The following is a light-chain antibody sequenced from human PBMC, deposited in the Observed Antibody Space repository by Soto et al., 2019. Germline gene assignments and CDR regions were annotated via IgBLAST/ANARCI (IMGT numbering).Light chain of an antibody. Sequence: EMVMTQSPATLSASPGERATLSCRASQSVSSNLAWYQQKFGQPPRLLIYGASTRATGIPARFSGSGSGTEFTLTISSLQSEDFAVYYCQQYYNWRTFSQGTKVDI. CDR2: GAS. J-gene: IGKJ1*01. CDR1: QSVSSN. CDR3: QQYYNWRT. V-gene: IGKV3-15*01.